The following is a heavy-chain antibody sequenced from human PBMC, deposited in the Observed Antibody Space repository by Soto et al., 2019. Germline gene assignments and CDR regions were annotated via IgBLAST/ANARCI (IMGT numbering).Heavy chain of an antibody. V-gene: IGHV3-23*01. CDR3: AKAHASGWSIPGAFDI. CDR1: GLTFTTYA. Sequence: EVQLLESGGGLVQPGGSLRLSCAASGLTFTTYAMTWVRQAPGKGLEWVSSVSGTGDITYYADSVKGRFTISRDNSKNTVYLQMSSLRAEDTAVYYCAKAHASGWSIPGAFDIWGQGTVVTVSS. J-gene: IGHJ3*02. CDR2: VSGTGDIT. D-gene: IGHD6-19*01.